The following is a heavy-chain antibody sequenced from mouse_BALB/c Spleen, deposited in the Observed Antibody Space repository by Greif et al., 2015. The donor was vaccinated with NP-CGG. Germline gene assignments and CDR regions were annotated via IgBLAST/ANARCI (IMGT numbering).Heavy chain of an antibody. CDR3: VRGGAYSYWYFDV. V-gene: IGHV10-1*02. J-gene: IGHJ1*01. CDR1: GFTFNTYA. D-gene: IGHD2-10*01. Sequence: DVKLQESGGGLVQPKGSLKLSCAASGFTFNTYAMNWVRQAPGKGLEWVARIRSKSNNYATYYADSVKDRFTISRDDSQSMLYLQMNNLKTEDTAMYYCVRGGAYSYWYFDVWGAGTTVTVSS. CDR2: IRSKSNNYAT.